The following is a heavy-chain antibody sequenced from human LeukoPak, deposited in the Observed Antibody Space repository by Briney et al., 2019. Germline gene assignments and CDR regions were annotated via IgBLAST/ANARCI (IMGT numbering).Heavy chain of an antibody. Sequence: GGSLRLSCAASGFTFSSYGMHWVRQAPGKGLEWVAVISYDGSNKYYADSVKGRFTISRDNAKNTLYLQMNSLIAEDTAVYYCAKDGVDYGDSFGAFDIWGQGTMVTVSS. J-gene: IGHJ3*02. CDR2: ISYDGSNK. V-gene: IGHV3-30*18. CDR1: GFTFSSYG. D-gene: IGHD3-16*01. CDR3: AKDGVDYGDSFGAFDI.